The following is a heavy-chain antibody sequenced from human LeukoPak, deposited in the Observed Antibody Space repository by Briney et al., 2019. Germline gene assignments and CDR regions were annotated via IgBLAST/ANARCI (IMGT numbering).Heavy chain of an antibody. J-gene: IGHJ4*02. Sequence: SETLSLTCAVYGGFFSGYYWSWIRQPPGKGLEWIGEINHSGSTNQNPSLKSRGTISVDTSKKQFSLKLSSVTAADTAVYYCARGRQYYDILTGYYVRDPPFDYWGQGTLVTVSS. V-gene: IGHV4-34*01. CDR3: ARGRQYYDILTGYYVRDPPFDY. CDR2: INHSGST. D-gene: IGHD3-9*01. CDR1: GGFFSGYY.